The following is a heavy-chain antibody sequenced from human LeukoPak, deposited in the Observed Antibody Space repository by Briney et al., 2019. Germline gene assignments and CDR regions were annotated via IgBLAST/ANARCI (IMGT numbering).Heavy chain of an antibody. Sequence: ASVKVSCKTSGYTFSNYGISWVRQAPGQGLEWMGWITAYNGNRLYAQRFQGRITLTTDTSTSTAYMELRSLRSDDTAVYYCARDRTDIVVVPAAPGDYWGQGTLVTVSS. J-gene: IGHJ4*02. CDR3: ARDRTDIVVVPAAPGDY. D-gene: IGHD2-2*01. CDR1: GYTFSNYG. CDR2: ITAYNGNR. V-gene: IGHV1-18*01.